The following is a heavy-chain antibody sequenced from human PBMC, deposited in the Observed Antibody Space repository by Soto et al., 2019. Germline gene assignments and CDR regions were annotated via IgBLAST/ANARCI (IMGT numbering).Heavy chain of an antibody. CDR1: GGTFSSYA. Sequence: QVQLVQSGAEVKKPGSSVKVSCKASGGTFSSYAISWVRQAPGQGLEWMGGIIPIFGTANYAQKFQGRVTIAADKSTGTAYMELSSLRSEDTAVYYCARSGSYSRDPDYWGQGTLVTVSS. V-gene: IGHV1-69*06. CDR3: ARSGSYSRDPDY. J-gene: IGHJ4*02. CDR2: IIPIFGTA. D-gene: IGHD1-26*01.